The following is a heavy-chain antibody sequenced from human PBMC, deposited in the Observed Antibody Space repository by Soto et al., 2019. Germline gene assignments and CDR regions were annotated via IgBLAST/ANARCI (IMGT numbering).Heavy chain of an antibody. D-gene: IGHD2-2*01. J-gene: IGHJ4*02. CDR2: ISHSGST. CDR1: GLSFSGYY. CDR3: ASGASTGPYYFDY. V-gene: IGHV4-34*01. Sequence: PSETLSLTCAVYGLSFSGYYWSWLRRPQGKGLEWIGEISHSGSTNYNPSLKSRVTISVDTSKNQFSLKLSSGTAADTAVYYCASGASTGPYYFDYLGKGTLVIVSS.